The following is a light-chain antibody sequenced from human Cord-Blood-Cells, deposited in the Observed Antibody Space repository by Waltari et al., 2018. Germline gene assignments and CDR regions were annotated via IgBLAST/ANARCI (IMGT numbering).Light chain of an antibody. CDR1: SSDVGGYNY. CDR3: SSYTSSSTPHNYV. V-gene: IGLV2-14*01. Sequence: QSALTQPASVSGSPGQSITISCTGTSSDVGGYNYVSWYQQHPGKAPKLMIYEVSNRPSRGSNRFSGSKSGNTASLTISGLQAEDEADYYCSSYTSSSTPHNYVFGTGTKVTVL. CDR2: EVS. J-gene: IGLJ1*01.